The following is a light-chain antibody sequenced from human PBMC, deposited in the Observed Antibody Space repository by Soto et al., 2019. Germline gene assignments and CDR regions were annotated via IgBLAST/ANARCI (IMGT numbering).Light chain of an antibody. CDR1: QTISTW. Sequence: DIHMTQSPSTLSASVGYRVTITCRARQTISTWLAWYQQKPVKAPKLLIHMGSSLGTGVPTRLSGSGSGTEFTLTITSPQPDDFATYYCQQYSSNSAFGPGTKVDIK. V-gene: IGKV1-5*03. CDR3: QQYSSNSA. CDR2: MGS. J-gene: IGKJ1*01.